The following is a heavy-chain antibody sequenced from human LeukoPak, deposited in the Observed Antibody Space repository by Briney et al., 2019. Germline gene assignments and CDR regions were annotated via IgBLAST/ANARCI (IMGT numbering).Heavy chain of an antibody. CDR1: GFTFSSYA. CDR3: AKTSTYYYGSGSVYFDY. D-gene: IGHD3-10*01. Sequence: GGSLRLSCAASGFTFSSYAMSWVRQAPGKGLEWVSAISGSGGSTYYADSVKGRFTISRDNSKNTLYLQMNSLRAEDTAVYYCAKTSTYYYGSGSVYFDYWGQGTLVTVSS. V-gene: IGHV3-23*01. CDR2: ISGSGGST. J-gene: IGHJ4*02.